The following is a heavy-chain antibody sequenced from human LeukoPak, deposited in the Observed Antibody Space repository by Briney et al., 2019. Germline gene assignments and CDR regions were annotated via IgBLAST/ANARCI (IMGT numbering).Heavy chain of an antibody. J-gene: IGHJ2*01. CDR3: ARRGANSGSYSHFDL. CDR1: GGSITSYY. V-gene: IGHV4-59*01. D-gene: IGHD1-26*01. Sequence: SETPSLTCTVSGGSITSYYWSWIRQPPGKGLEWIGYIYYSGSTNYNPSLKSRVTISVDTSRNQFSLKLSSVTAADTAVYYCARRGANSGSYSHFDLWGRGTLVTVSS. CDR2: IYYSGST.